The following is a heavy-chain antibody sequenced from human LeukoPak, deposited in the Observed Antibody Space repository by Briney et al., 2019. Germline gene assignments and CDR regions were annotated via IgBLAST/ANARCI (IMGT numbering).Heavy chain of an antibody. CDR1: GFTFSSYA. J-gene: IGHJ1*01. D-gene: IGHD6-19*01. Sequence: GGSLRLSCAASGFTFSSYAMSWVRQAPGKGLEWVSYISTSSSTSSTIYYADSVKGRFTISRDNAKNSLYLQMNSLRAEDTAVYYCARDGSSGWYIQHWGQGTLVTVSS. CDR2: ISTSSSTSSTI. V-gene: IGHV3-48*01. CDR3: ARDGSSGWYIQH.